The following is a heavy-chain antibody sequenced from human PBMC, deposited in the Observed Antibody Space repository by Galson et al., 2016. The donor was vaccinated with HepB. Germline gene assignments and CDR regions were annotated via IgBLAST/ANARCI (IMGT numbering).Heavy chain of an antibody. D-gene: IGHD2-21*01. CDR3: AKTLLGGMDV. CDR2: ISGNGGTT. J-gene: IGHJ6*02. CDR1: GFTFLGYA. V-gene: IGHV3-23*01. Sequence: LRLSCAASGFTFLGYARTGVLPPPGRGLAWVPSISGNGGTTYYADSVKGRFTISRDNSKNTLYLQMNSLRADDTAVYYCAKTLLGGMDVWGQGTTVTVSS.